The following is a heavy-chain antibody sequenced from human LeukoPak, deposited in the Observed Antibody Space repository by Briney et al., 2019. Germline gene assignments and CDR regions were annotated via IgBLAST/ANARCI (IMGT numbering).Heavy chain of an antibody. D-gene: IGHD6-13*01. CDR3: ARAEGSSPHFDP. CDR1: GGSISSGSYY. Sequence: SQTLSLTCTVSGGSISSGSYYWSWIRQPAGKGLEWIGRIYTSGSTKYNPSLKSRVTISVDTSKNQFSLKLSSVTAADTAVYYCARAEGSSPHFDPWGQGTLVTVSS. V-gene: IGHV4-61*02. J-gene: IGHJ5*02. CDR2: IYTSGST.